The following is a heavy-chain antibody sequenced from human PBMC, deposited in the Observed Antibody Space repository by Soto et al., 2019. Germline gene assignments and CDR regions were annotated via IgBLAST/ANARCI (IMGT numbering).Heavy chain of an antibody. CDR2: IYSSGNT. J-gene: IGHJ5*02. CDR1: GGAISGYY. D-gene: IGHD3-3*01. Sequence: SETLSLTCTVSGGAISGYYWTWIRQSAGKGLEWIGRIYSSGNTKYNPSLQSRVTVSLDTSKNQFSLRLTSVTAADTAVYYCARGQRFSDWFDPWGQGTLVTVS. CDR3: ARGQRFSDWFDP. V-gene: IGHV4-4*07.